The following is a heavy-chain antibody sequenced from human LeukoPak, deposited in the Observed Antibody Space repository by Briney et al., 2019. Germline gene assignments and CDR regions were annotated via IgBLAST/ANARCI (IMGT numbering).Heavy chain of an antibody. D-gene: IGHD3-9*01. Sequence: GESLKISCKGSGYSFTSYWIGWVRQMPGKGLEWMGIIYPGDSYTRYSPSFQGQVTISADKSISTAYLQWSSLKASDTAMYYCARLRYDDILTGYSLYYFDYWGQGTLVTVSS. CDR2: IYPGDSYT. J-gene: IGHJ4*02. V-gene: IGHV5-51*01. CDR3: ARLRYDDILTGYSLYYFDY. CDR1: GYSFTSYW.